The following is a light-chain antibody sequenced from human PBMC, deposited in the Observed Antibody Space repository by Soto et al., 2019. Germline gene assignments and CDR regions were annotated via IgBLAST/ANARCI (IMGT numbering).Light chain of an antibody. J-gene: IGKJ1*01. Sequence: EIVMTQSPATLSVSPGERDTLSCRASQSVSSNLAWYQQKPGQAPRLLIYGASTRATGIPARFSGSGSGTEFTLTISRLQSEDFAVYYCQHYNNWPKTFGQGTKV. V-gene: IGKV3-15*01. CDR2: GAS. CDR1: QSVSSN. CDR3: QHYNNWPKT.